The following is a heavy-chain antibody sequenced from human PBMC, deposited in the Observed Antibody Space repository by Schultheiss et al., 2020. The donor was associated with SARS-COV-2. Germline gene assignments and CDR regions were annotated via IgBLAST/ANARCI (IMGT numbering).Heavy chain of an antibody. CDR2: ISGSGGST. Sequence: GESLKISCAASGFTVSSNYMSWVRQAPGKGLEWVSAISGSGGSTYYADSVKGRFTISRDNSKNTLYLQMNSLRAEDTAVYYCAKYEGATPMDAFDIWGQGTMVTVSS. J-gene: IGHJ3*02. CDR1: GFTVSSNY. D-gene: IGHD1-26*01. CDR3: AKYEGATPMDAFDI. V-gene: IGHV3-23*01.